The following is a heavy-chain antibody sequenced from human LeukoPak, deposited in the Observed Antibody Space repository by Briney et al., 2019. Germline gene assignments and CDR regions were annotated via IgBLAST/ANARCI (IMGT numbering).Heavy chain of an antibody. CDR3: AKDRRSWQLAPQVEDS. V-gene: IGHV3-7*01. CDR2: IKQDGSEK. D-gene: IGHD4-23*01. Sequence: HPGGSLRLSCAASGFTFSSYWMSWVRQAPGKGLEWVANIKQDGSEKYYVDSVKGRFTISRDNYKNTFYLQMNRLRSDDTAFYYCAKDRRSWQLAPQVEDSWGQGTLVTVSS. CDR1: GFTFSSYW. J-gene: IGHJ4*02.